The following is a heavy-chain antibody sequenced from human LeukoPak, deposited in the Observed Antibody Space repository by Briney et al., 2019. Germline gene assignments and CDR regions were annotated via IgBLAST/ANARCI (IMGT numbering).Heavy chain of an antibody. V-gene: IGHV4-34*01. Sequence: SETLSLTCAVYGGYFSPYYWSWIRQPPGKGLEWIGEINDRGSTNYNPSLKTRVTISADTSKNQLSLKLSSVTAADTAVYYCARGGYYDFWSGYYRSYFDYWGQGALLTVSS. CDR3: ARGGYYDFWSGYYRSYFDY. D-gene: IGHD3-3*01. CDR1: GGYFSPYY. J-gene: IGHJ4*02. CDR2: INDRGST.